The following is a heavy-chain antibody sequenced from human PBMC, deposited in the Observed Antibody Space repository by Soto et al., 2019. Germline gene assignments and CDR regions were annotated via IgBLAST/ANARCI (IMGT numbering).Heavy chain of an antibody. CDR3: ARERTTVVSPNYYYGMDV. CDR1: GGSVSRGSYY. J-gene: IGHJ6*02. V-gene: IGHV4-61*01. CDR2: IYYSGST. Sequence: SETLSLTCTVSGGSVSRGSYYWSWIRQPPGKGLEWIGYIYYSGSTNYNPSLKSRVTISVDTSKNQFSLKLSSVTAADTAVYYCARERTTVVSPNYYYGMDVWGQGTTVTVSS. D-gene: IGHD4-17*01.